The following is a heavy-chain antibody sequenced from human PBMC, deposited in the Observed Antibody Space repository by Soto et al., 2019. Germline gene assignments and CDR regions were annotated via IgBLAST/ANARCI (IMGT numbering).Heavy chain of an antibody. Sequence: ASVKVSCKASGYTFTGYYMHWVRQAPGQGLEWMGWINPNSGGTNYAQKFQGWVSMTRDTSIRTAYMELSRLRSDDTAVYYCARGVMYYDFWSGYYTLHDYYYYMDVWGKGTTVTVSS. V-gene: IGHV1-2*04. CDR2: INPNSGGT. CDR1: GYTFTGYY. CDR3: ARGVMYYDFWSGYYTLHDYYYYMDV. J-gene: IGHJ6*03. D-gene: IGHD3-3*01.